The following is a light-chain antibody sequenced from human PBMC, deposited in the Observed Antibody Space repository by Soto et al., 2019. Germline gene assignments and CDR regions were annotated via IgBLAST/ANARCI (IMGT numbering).Light chain of an antibody. V-gene: IGLV7-46*01. CDR3: LLFYGGARV. J-gene: IGLJ2*01. Sequence: QAVVTQEPSLTVSPGGTATLTCGSSTGAVTSGHYPYWFQQKPGQAPRTLIYDTSNKHSWTPARFSGSLLGGKAALTLSGAQPGDEGGYYCLLFYGGARVFGGVTKVTVL. CDR2: DTS. CDR1: TGAVTSGHY.